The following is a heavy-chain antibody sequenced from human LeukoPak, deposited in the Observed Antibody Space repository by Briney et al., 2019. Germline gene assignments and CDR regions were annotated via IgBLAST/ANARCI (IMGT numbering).Heavy chain of an antibody. J-gene: IGHJ4*02. Sequence: PSETLSLTCTVSGYSISSGYYWGWIRQPPGKGLEWIGSIYHSGSTYYNPSLKSRVTISVDTSKNQFSLKLSSVTAADTAVYYCNMNYYDSSGYYYDYWGQGTLVTVSS. D-gene: IGHD3-22*01. V-gene: IGHV4-38-2*02. CDR1: GYSISSGYY. CDR2: IYHSGST. CDR3: NMNYYDSSGYYYDY.